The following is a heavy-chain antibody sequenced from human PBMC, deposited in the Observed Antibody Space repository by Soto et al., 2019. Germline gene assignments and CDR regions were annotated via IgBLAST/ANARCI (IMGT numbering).Heavy chain of an antibody. Sequence: VGSLILSSAAAGFTFSSNYMSVLRQAPGEGLEWVSVIYSGGSTYYADSVKGRFTISRDNSKNTLYLQMNSLRAEDTAVYYCARDRKHSYGSVEYGMDVWGQGTTVTVSS. CDR1: GFTFSSNY. CDR2: IYSGGST. D-gene: IGHD3-10*01. CDR3: ARDRKHSYGSVEYGMDV. J-gene: IGHJ6*02. V-gene: IGHV3-53*01.